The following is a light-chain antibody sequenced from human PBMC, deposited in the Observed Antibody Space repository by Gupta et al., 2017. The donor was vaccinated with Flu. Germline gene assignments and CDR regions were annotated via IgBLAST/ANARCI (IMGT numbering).Light chain of an antibody. Sequence: GESATLSCRTTQGISIYLTWYQQKPGQAPKLLIYAASTLASGVPARFSGSGSGTEFTLTITSLQSEDFAAYYCQQRNRRPWAFGEGTKVEIK. CDR3: QQRNRRPWA. CDR1: QGISIY. J-gene: IGKJ1*01. V-gene: IGKV3-15*01. CDR2: AAS.